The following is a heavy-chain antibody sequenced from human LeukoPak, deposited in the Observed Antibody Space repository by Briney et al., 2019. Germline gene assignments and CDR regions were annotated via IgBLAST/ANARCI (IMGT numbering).Heavy chain of an antibody. Sequence: PGRSLRLSCAASGFTFSSYAMHWVRQAPGKGLEWVAVISYDGSNKYYADSVKGRFTISRDNSKNSLYLQMNSLRAEDTAVYYCARANRPDTEYQPHPGAFDIWGQGTMVTVSS. J-gene: IGHJ3*02. V-gene: IGHV3-30-3*01. D-gene: IGHD2-2*01. CDR1: GFTFSSYA. CDR2: ISYDGSNK. CDR3: ARANRPDTEYQPHPGAFDI.